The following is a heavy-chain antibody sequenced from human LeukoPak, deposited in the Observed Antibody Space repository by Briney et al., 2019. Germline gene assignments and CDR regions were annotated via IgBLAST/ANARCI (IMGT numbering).Heavy chain of an antibody. CDR3: AKGRRWLQSTLYYYYGMDV. Sequence: GGSLRLSCVASGFTFSNHAMTWVRQAPGKGLEWVSAISANGVDTFYAPSVKGRFTISRDNSKNTLYLQINSLRAEDTAIYYCAKGRRWLQSTLYYYYGMDVWGQGTTVTVSS. D-gene: IGHD5-24*01. CDR1: GFTFSNHA. J-gene: IGHJ6*02. CDR2: ISANGVDT. V-gene: IGHV3-23*01.